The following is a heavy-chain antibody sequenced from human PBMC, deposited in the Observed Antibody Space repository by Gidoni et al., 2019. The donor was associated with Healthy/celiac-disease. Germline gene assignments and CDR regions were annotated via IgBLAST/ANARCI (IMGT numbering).Heavy chain of an antibody. V-gene: IGHV3-7*01. CDR3: ARDYPLLYCSSTSCYSYYGMDV. D-gene: IGHD2-2*01. J-gene: IGHJ6*02. Sequence: EVQLVESGGGLVQPGGSLRLSGAASGFTFSSYWMSWVRQAPGKGLEWVANIKQDGSEKYYVDSVKGRFTISRDNAKNSLYLQMNSLRAEDTAVYYCARDYPLLYCSSTSCYSYYGMDVWGQGTTVTVSS. CDR2: IKQDGSEK. CDR1: GFTFSSYW.